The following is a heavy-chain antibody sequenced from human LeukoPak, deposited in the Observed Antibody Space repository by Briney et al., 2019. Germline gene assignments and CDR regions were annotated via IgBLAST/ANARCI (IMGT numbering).Heavy chain of an antibody. D-gene: IGHD1-14*01. CDR2: ISYDGSSR. V-gene: IGHV3-30*04. J-gene: IGHJ4*02. CDR3: ATTGSFVFDY. CDR1: GFTFSGHV. Sequence: GGSLRLSCAVSGFTFSGHVTHWVRQAPGKGLEWVATISYDGSSRYYADSVKGPFTISRDNSKNTLYLQMHSLRPEDTAIYYCATTGSFVFDYWGQGTLVTVSS.